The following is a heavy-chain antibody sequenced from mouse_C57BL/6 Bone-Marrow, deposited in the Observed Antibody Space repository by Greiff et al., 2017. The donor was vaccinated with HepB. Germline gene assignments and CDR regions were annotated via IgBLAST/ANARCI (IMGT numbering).Heavy chain of an antibody. CDR1: GYTFTSYT. CDR3: ASSHYDGSSYASYWYFDV. CDR2: INPSSGYT. J-gene: IGHJ1*03. D-gene: IGHD1-1*01. Sequence: QVQLKQSGAELARPGASVKMSCKASGYTFTSYTMHWVKQRPGQGLEWIGYINPSSGYTKYNQKFKDKATLTADKSSSTAYMQLSSLTSEDSAVYYCASSHYDGSSYASYWYFDVWGTGTTVTVSS. V-gene: IGHV1-4*01.